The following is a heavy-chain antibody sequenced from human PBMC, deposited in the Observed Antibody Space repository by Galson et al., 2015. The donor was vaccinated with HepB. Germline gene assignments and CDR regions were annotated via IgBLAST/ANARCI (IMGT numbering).Heavy chain of an antibody. CDR2: IWYDGSNK. V-gene: IGHV3-33*08. Sequence: SLRLSCAASGFTFSSYGMHWVRQAPGKGLEWVAVIWYDGSNKYYADSVKGRFTISRDNSKNTLYLQMNSLRAEDTAVYYCARGGSIAAAGTPWAPSDYWGQGTLVTVSS. CDR1: GFTFSSYG. J-gene: IGHJ4*02. D-gene: IGHD6-13*01. CDR3: ARGGSIAAAGTPWAPSDY.